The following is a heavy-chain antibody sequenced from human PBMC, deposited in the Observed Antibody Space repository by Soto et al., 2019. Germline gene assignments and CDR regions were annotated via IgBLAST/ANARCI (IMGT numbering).Heavy chain of an antibody. CDR1: GYSFTTYG. Sequence: QVQLVQSGGEVKKPGASVKVSCKTSGYSFTTYGISWVRQAPGQGLEWMGWISGYNGNTNYAQKFQGRVTMTTDTSTSTAYMELRSLRSDDTAVYYCAREGPAPYYYYGRDVWGQGSTVAVSS. J-gene: IGHJ6*02. CDR3: AREGPAPYYYYGRDV. CDR2: ISGYNGNT. V-gene: IGHV1-18*01.